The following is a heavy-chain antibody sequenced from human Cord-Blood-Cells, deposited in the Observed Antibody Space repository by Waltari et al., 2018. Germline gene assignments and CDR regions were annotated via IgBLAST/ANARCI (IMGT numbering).Heavy chain of an antibody. CDR2: ISSSSSTI. Sequence: EVQLVESGGGLVQPGGSLRLSCAASGFTFSSYSMNWVRQAPGKGLEWVSYISSSSSTIYYADSVKGRFTISRDNAKNSLYLQMNSLRDEDTAVYYCARDWQLVPYYYYGMDVWGQGTTVTVSS. CDR1: GFTFSSYS. J-gene: IGHJ6*02. CDR3: ARDWQLVPYYYYGMDV. D-gene: IGHD6-6*01. V-gene: IGHV3-48*02.